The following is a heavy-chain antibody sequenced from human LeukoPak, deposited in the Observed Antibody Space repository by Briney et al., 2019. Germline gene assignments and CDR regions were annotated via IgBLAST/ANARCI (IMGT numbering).Heavy chain of an antibody. CDR2: INTKGET. Sequence: SETLSLTCTVSGVSMSAYQWSWVRQSPEKGLEWIGCINTKGETSYNPSLKGRVTTSVDTSKSQFSLRLTSVTAADTAVYYCATSNDAKIAPFDHWGRGAPVTVSS. CDR1: GVSMSAYQ. V-gene: IGHV4-4*09. J-gene: IGHJ4*02. CDR3: ATSNDAKIAPFDH. D-gene: IGHD2-21*01.